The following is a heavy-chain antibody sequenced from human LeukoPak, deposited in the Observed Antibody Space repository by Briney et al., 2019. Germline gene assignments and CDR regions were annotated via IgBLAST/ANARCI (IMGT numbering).Heavy chain of an antibody. CDR3: TTESVYDSSGYLDAFDI. J-gene: IGHJ3*02. CDR1: GFTFSSYA. V-gene: IGHV3-30-3*01. Sequence: GGSLRLSCAASGFTFSSYAMHWVRQAPGKGLEWVAVISYDGSNNYYADSVKGRFTISRDNSKNTLYLQMNSLKTEDTAVYYCTTESVYDSSGYLDAFDIWGQGTMVTVSS. D-gene: IGHD3-22*01. CDR2: ISYDGSNN.